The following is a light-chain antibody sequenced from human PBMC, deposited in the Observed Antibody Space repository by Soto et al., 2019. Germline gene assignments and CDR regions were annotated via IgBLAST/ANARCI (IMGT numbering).Light chain of an antibody. CDR2: DVS. V-gene: IGKV1-5*01. J-gene: IGKJ4*01. CDR1: QSINNL. Sequence: DVQMTQFPSNLSSSFGDRVTITCRASQSINNLLAWYQQKPGKAPKFLIYDVSTLESGVPSRFSGSGSGTEFTLTISSLQTEDFATYYCQQYDSYTLTFGGGTKVDI. CDR3: QQYDSYTLT.